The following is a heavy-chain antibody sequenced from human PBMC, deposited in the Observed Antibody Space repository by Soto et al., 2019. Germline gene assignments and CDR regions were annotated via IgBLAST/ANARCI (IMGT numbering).Heavy chain of an antibody. CDR2: IYYSGST. CDR1: GGSISSGDYY. D-gene: IGHD3-22*01. Sequence: PSETLSLTCTVSGGSISSGDYYWSWIRQPPGKGLEWIGYIYYSGSTYYNPSLKSRVTISVDKSKNQFSLKLSSVTAADTAVYYCARSPDSSGYYPRRYYYGMDVWGQGTTVS. J-gene: IGHJ6*02. V-gene: IGHV4-30-4*01. CDR3: ARSPDSSGYYPRRYYYGMDV.